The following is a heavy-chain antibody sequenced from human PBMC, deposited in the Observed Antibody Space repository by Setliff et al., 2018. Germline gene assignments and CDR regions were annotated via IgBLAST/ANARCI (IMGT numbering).Heavy chain of an antibody. CDR1: GGSISPTDYY. Sequence: SETLSLTCTVSGGSISPTDYYWGWIRQPPGKGLEWIGCVYYSGNTYYSPSLKSRVTMFVDTSKNQFSLMLYSVTAADTAIYYCARYDSSGYSENYYFDYWGQGTQVTVSS. V-gene: IGHV4-39*07. J-gene: IGHJ4*02. CDR2: VYYSGNT. D-gene: IGHD3-22*01. CDR3: ARYDSSGYSENYYFDY.